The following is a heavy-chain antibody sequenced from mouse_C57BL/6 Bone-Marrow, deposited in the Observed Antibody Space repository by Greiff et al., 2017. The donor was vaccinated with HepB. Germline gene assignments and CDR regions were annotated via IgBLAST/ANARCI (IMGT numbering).Heavy chain of an antibody. Sequence: EVQLQQSGAELVRPGASVKLSCTASGFNIKDDYMHWVKQRPEQGLEWIGWIDPENGDTEYASKFQGKATITADTSSNTAYLQLSSLTSEDTAVYYCTTPYDYGGSTNYFDDWGQGTTLTVSS. CDR1: GFNIKDDY. D-gene: IGHD2-4*01. J-gene: IGHJ2*01. CDR3: TTPYDYGGSTNYFDD. CDR2: IDPENGDT. V-gene: IGHV14-4*01.